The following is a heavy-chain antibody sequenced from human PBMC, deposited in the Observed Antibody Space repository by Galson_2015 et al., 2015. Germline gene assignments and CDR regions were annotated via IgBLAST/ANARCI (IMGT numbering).Heavy chain of an antibody. CDR1: GFTFSSYW. V-gene: IGHV3-74*01. Sequence: SLRLSCAASGFTFSSYWMHWVRQAPGKGLVWVSRINSDGSSTSYADSVKGRFTISRDNAKNTLYLQMNSLRAEDTAVYYCASEIGEPYDTDPDYYYYYYGMDVWGQGTTVTVSS. CDR3: ASEIGEPYDTDPDYYYYYYGMDV. CDR2: INSDGSST. J-gene: IGHJ6*02. D-gene: IGHD3-10*01.